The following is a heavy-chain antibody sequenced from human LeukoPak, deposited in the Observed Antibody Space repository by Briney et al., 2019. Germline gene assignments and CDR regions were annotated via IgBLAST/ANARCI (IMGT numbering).Heavy chain of an antibody. CDR3: ARDGPGEKSNFDF. Sequence: GASVKVSCKASGYTFTAYYIHWVRQAPGQGLEWMGWINPKSGGTKYAQKFQGRVTMTRDTSINTAYMELSRLRSDDTAVYYCARDGPGEKSNFDFWGQGTLVTVSS. CDR2: INPKSGGT. J-gene: IGHJ4*02. CDR1: GYTFTAYY. D-gene: IGHD1-26*01. V-gene: IGHV1-2*02.